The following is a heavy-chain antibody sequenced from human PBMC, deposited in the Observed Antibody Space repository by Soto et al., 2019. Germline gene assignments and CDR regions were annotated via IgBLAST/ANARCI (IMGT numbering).Heavy chain of an antibody. CDR3: TTGPGYSSSWYDY. CDR1: GFTFSNAW. V-gene: IGHV3-15*01. J-gene: IGHJ4*02. D-gene: IGHD6-13*01. CDR2: IKSKTDGGTT. Sequence: GGSLRLSCAASGFTFSNAWMSWVRQAPGKGLEWVGRIKSKTDGGTTDYAAPVKGRFTISRDDSKNTLYLQMNSLKTEDTAVYYCTTGPGYSSSWYDYWGQGTLVTVSS.